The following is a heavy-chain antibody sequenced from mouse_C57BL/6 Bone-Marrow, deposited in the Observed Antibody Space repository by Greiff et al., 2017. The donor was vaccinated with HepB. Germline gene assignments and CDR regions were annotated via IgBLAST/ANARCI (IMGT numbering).Heavy chain of an antibody. J-gene: IGHJ3*01. D-gene: IGHD3-2*02. V-gene: IGHV1-15*01. CDR3: TRGRQLRLLWFAY. Sequence: QVQLQQSGAELVRPGASVMLSCKASGYTFTDYEMHWVKQTPVHGLEWIGAIDPETGGTAYNQKFKGKAILTADKSSSTAYMELRSLTSEDSAVYYWTRGRQLRLLWFAYWGQGTRVTVSA. CDR1: GYTFTDYE. CDR2: IDPETGGT.